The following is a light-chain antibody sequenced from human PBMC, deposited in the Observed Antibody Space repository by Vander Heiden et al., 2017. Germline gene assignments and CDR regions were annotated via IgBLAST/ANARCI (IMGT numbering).Light chain of an antibody. CDR3: QQYYSTPLT. CDR2: GAS. J-gene: IGKJ4*01. V-gene: IGKV4-1*01. Sequence: DIVTTQSPDSLAVFLGERATINCKSSQSVLSSSNNKNYLAWYQQKPGQPTKLLIYGASTRESGVPDRFSGSGSGTDFTLTISSLQAEDVAVYYCQQYYSTPLTFGGGTKVEIK. CDR1: QSVLSSSNNKNY.